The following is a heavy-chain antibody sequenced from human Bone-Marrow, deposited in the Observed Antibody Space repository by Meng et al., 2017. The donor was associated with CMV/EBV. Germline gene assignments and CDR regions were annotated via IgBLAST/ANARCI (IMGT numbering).Heavy chain of an antibody. CDR1: GFTFSDYY. V-gene: IGHV3-11*04. D-gene: IGHD5-18*01. Sequence: GESLKISCAASGFTFSDYYMSWIRQAPGKGLEWVSYISSSGSTISYADSVKGRFTISRDNAKTSLYLQMNSLRAEDTAVYYCASVAPWIQLYYYYGMDVWGQGTTVTVSS. J-gene: IGHJ6*02. CDR2: ISSSGSTI. CDR3: ASVAPWIQLYYYYGMDV.